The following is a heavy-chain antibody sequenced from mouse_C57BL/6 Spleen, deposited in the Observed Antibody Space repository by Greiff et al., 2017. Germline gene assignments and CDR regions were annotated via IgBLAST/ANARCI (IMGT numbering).Heavy chain of an antibody. CDR1: GFTFSDYY. J-gene: IGHJ3*01. Sequence: EVKVVESEGGLVQPGSSMKLSCTASGFTFSDYYMAWVRQVPEKGLEWVANINYDGSSTYYLDSLKSRFIISRDNAKNILYLQMSSLKSEDTATYYCARVAYDYDVWFAYWGQGTLVTVSA. V-gene: IGHV5-16*01. CDR3: ARVAYDYDVWFAY. CDR2: INYDGSST. D-gene: IGHD2-4*01.